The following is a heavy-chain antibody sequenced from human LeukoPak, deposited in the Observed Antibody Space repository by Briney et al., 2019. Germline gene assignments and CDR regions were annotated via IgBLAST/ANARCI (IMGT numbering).Heavy chain of an antibody. V-gene: IGHV3-30*02. Sequence: PGGSLRLSCVASGFTFSNYGMHWVRQAPGKGLEWVAFIRYDGTNKDYADSVKGRFTISKDNSKDMLYLQMNSPRAEDTAVYYCAKGLSYGLDYWGQGTLVTVSS. CDR3: AKGLSYGLDY. J-gene: IGHJ4*02. CDR1: GFTFSNYG. D-gene: IGHD3-16*01. CDR2: IRYDGTNK.